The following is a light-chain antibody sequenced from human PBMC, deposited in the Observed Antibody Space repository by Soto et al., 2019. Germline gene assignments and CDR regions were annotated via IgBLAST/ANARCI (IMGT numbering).Light chain of an antibody. V-gene: IGKV1-39*01. CDR3: QQSYSSPPT. Sequence: DIQMTQSPSSLSASVEDRVTITCRASQSISNHLKWYQQKPGKAPKLLIFAASSLHSGVPSRFSGSRSGPYSTLTISRLQPEDFATYYYQQSYSSPPTFGQGTKVEIK. CDR2: AAS. J-gene: IGKJ1*01. CDR1: QSISNH.